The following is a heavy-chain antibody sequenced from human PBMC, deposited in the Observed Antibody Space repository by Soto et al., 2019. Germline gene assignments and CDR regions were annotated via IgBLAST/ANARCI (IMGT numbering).Heavy chain of an antibody. CDR1: GGTFSSYA. CDR2: IIPIFGTA. J-gene: IGHJ6*02. D-gene: IGHD3-10*01. Sequence: SVKVSCKASGGTFSSYAISWVRQAPGQGLEWMGGIIPIFGTANYAQKFQGRVTITADKSTSTAYMELSSLRSEDTAVYYCARDGDKYGSGSYGGMDVWGQGATVTVSS. CDR3: ARDGDKYGSGSYGGMDV. V-gene: IGHV1-69*06.